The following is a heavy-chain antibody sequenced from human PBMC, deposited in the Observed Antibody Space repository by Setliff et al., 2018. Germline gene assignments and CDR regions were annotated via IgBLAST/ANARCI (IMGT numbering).Heavy chain of an antibody. V-gene: IGHV4-39*02. Sequence: SETLSLTCSVSGGSISGSHYSWVWMRQPPGKRLEWIGSTYYNGTAYYNPSLQSRVAISVDTSKNYFSLDVNSVTAADTAVYYCARGPDLTAVGATYFYGMDVWGQGATVTVSS. D-gene: IGHD6-19*01. CDR3: ARGPDLTAVGATYFYGMDV. J-gene: IGHJ6*02. CDR1: GGSISGSHYS. CDR2: TYYNGTA.